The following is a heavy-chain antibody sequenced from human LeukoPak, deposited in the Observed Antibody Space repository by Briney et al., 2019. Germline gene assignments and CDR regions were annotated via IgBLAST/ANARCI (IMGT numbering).Heavy chain of an antibody. Sequence: QPGGSLRLSCAASGFTFSNYSMNWVRQAPGKGLEWVGFIRSQIYGGTPEYAASVKGRFTISRDDSEGVAYLQMNSLKTEDTAVYYCTRDQTPYYWGQGTLVTVSS. CDR1: GFTFSNYS. J-gene: IGHJ4*02. CDR2: IRSQIYGGTP. V-gene: IGHV3-49*04. CDR3: TRDQTPYY.